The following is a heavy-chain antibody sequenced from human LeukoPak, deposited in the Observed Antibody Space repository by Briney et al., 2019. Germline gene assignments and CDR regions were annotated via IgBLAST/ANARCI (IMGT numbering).Heavy chain of an antibody. D-gene: IGHD6-19*01. CDR3: ARDLAVAGGFDY. J-gene: IGHJ4*02. V-gene: IGHV3-30*04. CDR2: ISYDGSNK. Sequence: GRSLRLSCAASGFTFSSYAMHWVRQAPGKGLEWVAVISYDGSNKYYADSVKGRFTISRDNSKNTLYLQMSSLRAEDTAVYYCARDLAVAGGFDYWGQGTLVTVSS. CDR1: GFTFSSYA.